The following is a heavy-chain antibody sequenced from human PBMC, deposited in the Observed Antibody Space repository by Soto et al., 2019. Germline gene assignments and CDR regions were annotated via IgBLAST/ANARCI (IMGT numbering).Heavy chain of an antibody. D-gene: IGHD1-26*01. J-gene: IGHJ4*02. CDR2: IYYLGRT. CDR3: AIDPVGVTHFDY. V-gene: IGHV4-59*01. CDR1: DSISTYY. Sequence: QVQLQESGPGLVKPSETLSLTCTVDSISTYYWNWIRQPPGKGLEWIGYIYYLGRTNYNSSLKSRITMSIDTSKNQFSLKLSSVTAADTAIYYCAIDPVGVTHFDYWGQGAPVTVSS.